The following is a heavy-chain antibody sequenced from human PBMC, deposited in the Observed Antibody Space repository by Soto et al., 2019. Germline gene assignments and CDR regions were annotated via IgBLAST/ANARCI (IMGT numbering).Heavy chain of an antibody. D-gene: IGHD6-13*01. J-gene: IGHJ4*02. V-gene: IGHV4-34*01. CDR3: ARNGGNTWYYFDS. CDR2: ISHSGTT. Sequence: QVQLQQWGAGLLKPSETLSLTCAVNGGSFTGYYGAWICQSPEKGLEWIGEISHSGTTKYNPSLKSRVTISVDTSKNQFSLKLSSVTAADTGMYYCARNGGNTWYYFDSWGQGTVVTVSS. CDR1: GGSFTGYY.